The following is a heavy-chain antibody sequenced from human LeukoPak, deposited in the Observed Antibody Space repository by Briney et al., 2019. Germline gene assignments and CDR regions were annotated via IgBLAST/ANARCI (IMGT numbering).Heavy chain of an antibody. CDR2: IWYDGSNK. CDR1: GFTFSSYG. J-gene: IGHJ4*02. CDR3: ARDEDSNYYYFDY. V-gene: IGHV3-33*01. D-gene: IGHD4-11*01. Sequence: AGSLRLSCAASGFTFSSYGMHWVRQAPGKGLEWVAVIWYDGSNKYYADSVKGRFTISRDNSKNTLYMQMNSLRAEQTAVYYCARDEDSNYYYFDYWGQGTLVTVSS.